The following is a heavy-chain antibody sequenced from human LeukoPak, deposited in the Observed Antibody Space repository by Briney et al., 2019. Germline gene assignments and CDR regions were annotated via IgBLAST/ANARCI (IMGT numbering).Heavy chain of an antibody. CDR2: ISSSSSTI. J-gene: IGHJ1*01. V-gene: IGHV3-48*01. CDR1: GFTFSSYS. CDR3: ARGAYYYDSSGRIEYFQH. D-gene: IGHD3-22*01. Sequence: GESLRLSCAASGFTFSSYSMNWVRQAPGKGLEWVSYISSSSSTIYYADSVKGRFTISRDNAKNSLYLQMNSLRAEDTAVYYCARGAYYYDSSGRIEYFQHWGQGTLVTVSS.